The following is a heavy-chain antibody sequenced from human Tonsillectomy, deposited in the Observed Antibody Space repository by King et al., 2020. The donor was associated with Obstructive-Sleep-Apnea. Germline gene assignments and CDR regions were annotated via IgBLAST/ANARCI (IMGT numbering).Heavy chain of an antibody. Sequence: VQLVESGAEVKKPGASVKVSCKASGYIFTAYYLHWVRQAPGQGLEWMGLINPSIGGPEYSQKFQSRVTMTRYMSISKAYMDLSRLTSDDTALYYCARDATAELHRRSNYFDYWGQGTLVTVSS. CDR2: INPSIGGP. J-gene: IGHJ4*02. V-gene: IGHV1-2*02. D-gene: IGHD1-26*01. CDR1: GYIFTAYY. CDR3: ARDATAELHRRSNYFDY.